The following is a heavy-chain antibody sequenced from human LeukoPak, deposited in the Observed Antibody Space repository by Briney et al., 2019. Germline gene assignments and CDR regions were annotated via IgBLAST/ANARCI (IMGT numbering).Heavy chain of an antibody. CDR3: AKGSTSSWYSGTDT. CDR1: GFTFSRYG. D-gene: IGHD6-13*01. CDR2: ISYDGSNK. J-gene: IGHJ5*02. V-gene: IGHV3-30*18. Sequence: PGGSLRLSCVGSGFTFSRYGMHWVRQAPGKGLEWVTMISYDGSNKYYGDSVKGRLTISRDNSKNTVYLQMNSLTIEDMAVYYCAKGSTSSWYSGTDTWGQGTLVTVSS.